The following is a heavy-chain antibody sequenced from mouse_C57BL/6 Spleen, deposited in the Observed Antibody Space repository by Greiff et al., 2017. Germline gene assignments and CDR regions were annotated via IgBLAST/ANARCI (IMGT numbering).Heavy chain of an antibody. Sequence: VQLQQSGPVLVKPGASVKMSCKASGYTFTDYYMNWVKQSHGKSLEWIGVINPYNGCTSYNQKFKGKATLTVDKSSSTAYMKLNSLTSEDSAVYYCARRDYYGSSSAWFAYWGQGTLVTVSA. CDR2: INPYNGCT. V-gene: IGHV1-19*01. CDR3: ARRDYYGSSSAWFAY. D-gene: IGHD1-1*01. CDR1: GYTFTDYY. J-gene: IGHJ3*01.